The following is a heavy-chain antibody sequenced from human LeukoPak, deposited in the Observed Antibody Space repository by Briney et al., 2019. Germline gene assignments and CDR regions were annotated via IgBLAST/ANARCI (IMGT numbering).Heavy chain of an antibody. CDR1: GGSFSGYY. J-gene: IGHJ4*02. D-gene: IGHD6-6*01. CDR2: INHSGST. Sequence: SETLSLTCAVYGGSFSGYYWSWIRQPPGKGLEWIGGINHSGSTNYNPSLKSRVTISVDASKNQFSLKLSSVTAADTAVYYCARGRGSIAARRAFDYWGQGTLVTVSS. V-gene: IGHV4-34*01. CDR3: ARGRGSIAARRAFDY.